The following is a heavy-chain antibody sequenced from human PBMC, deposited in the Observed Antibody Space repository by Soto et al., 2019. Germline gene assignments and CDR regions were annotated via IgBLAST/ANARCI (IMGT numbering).Heavy chain of an antibody. CDR3: ARGGCSSTSCLVS. J-gene: IGHJ5*02. CDR1: GFTFSKYY. Sequence: GGSLRLSCAASGFTFSKYYMHWVRQVPGKGLVWVSMITSDGTITNYADFVRGRFTISRDNAKNTLSLQMNSLSPEDTAVYYCARGGCSSTSCLVSWGQGTLVTVSS. V-gene: IGHV3-74*01. CDR2: ITSDGTIT. D-gene: IGHD2-2*01.